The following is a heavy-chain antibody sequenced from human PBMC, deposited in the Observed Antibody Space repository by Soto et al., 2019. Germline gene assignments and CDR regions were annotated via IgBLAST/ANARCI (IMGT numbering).Heavy chain of an antibody. CDR1: GGTFSSYA. Sequence: EASVKVSCKASGGTFSSYAISWVRQAPGQGLEWMGGIIPIFGTANYAQKFQGRVTITADESASTAYMELSSLRSEDTAVYYCARGFPLWFDPWGQGTLVTVSS. J-gene: IGHJ5*02. CDR2: IIPIFGTA. V-gene: IGHV1-69*13. D-gene: IGHD3-16*02. CDR3: ARGFPLWFDP.